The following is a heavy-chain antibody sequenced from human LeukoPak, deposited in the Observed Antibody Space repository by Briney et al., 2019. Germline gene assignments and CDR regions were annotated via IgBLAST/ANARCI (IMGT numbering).Heavy chain of an antibody. Sequence: PSETLSLNCTVSGGSISSYYWSWLRQPPGKGLEWIGYIYYSGSTNYNPSLKSRVTISVDTSKNQFSLKLISVTAADTAVYYCAREGIAAAGTIGSSWFDPWGQGTLVTVSS. CDR1: GGSISSYY. J-gene: IGHJ5*02. D-gene: IGHD6-13*01. V-gene: IGHV4-59*01. CDR2: IYYSGST. CDR3: AREGIAAAGTIGSSWFDP.